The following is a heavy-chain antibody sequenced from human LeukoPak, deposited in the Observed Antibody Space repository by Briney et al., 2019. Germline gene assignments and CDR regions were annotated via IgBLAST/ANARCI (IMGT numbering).Heavy chain of an antibody. CDR2: INHSGST. CDR3: ASNKGQWLFSD. D-gene: IGHD6-19*01. Sequence: SETLSLTCAVYGGSFSGNYWNWIRQPPGKGLEWIGEINHSGSTNYNPSLKSRVTISVDTSKNQFSLRLSSVTAADTAIYYCASNKGQWLFSDWGQGTLVTVSS. CDR1: GGSFSGNY. V-gene: IGHV4-34*01. J-gene: IGHJ4*02.